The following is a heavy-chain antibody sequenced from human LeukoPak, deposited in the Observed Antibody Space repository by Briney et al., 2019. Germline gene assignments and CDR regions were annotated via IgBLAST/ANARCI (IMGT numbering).Heavy chain of an antibody. V-gene: IGHV3-30*03. CDR2: ISYDGSNK. CDR3: ARDPIPDTSQWYSSRRDAFDI. D-gene: IGHD6-13*01. CDR1: GFTFSRHG. Sequence: HPGRSLRLSCAASGFTFSRHGMHWVRQAPGKGLEWVAVISYDGSNKYYADSVKGRFTISRDNSKNTLYLQMNSLRAEDTAVYYCARDPIPDTSQWYSSRRDAFDIWGQGTMVTVSS. J-gene: IGHJ3*02.